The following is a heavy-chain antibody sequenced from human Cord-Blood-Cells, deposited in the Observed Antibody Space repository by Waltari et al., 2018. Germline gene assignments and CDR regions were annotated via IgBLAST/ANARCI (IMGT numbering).Heavy chain of an antibody. Sequence: QVQLVQSGAEVKKPGSSVKVSCKASGGTFSSYAISWVRQAPGQGLEWMGGIIPIFGTANYAQKFQGRVTITADKSTSTAYMELSSLRSEDTAVYYCARDAYDFWSGYYNWFDPWGQGTLVTVSS. CDR1: GGTFSSYA. V-gene: IGHV1-69*06. J-gene: IGHJ5*02. D-gene: IGHD3-3*01. CDR2: IIPIFGTA. CDR3: ARDAYDFWSGYYNWFDP.